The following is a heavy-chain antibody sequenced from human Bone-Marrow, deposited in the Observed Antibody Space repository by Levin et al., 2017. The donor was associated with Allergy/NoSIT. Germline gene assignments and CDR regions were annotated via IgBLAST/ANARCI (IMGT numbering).Heavy chain of an antibody. CDR1: GYTFTTYW. CDR3: AKQRDVSIFGTGASDI. Sequence: GESLKISCQGSGYTFTTYWITWVRQTPGKGLEWMGRIDPDDSYTSYGPSFQGHVTISVDKSIGTAYLQWSSLKASDTAIYYCAKQRDVSIFGTGASDIWGQGTKVTVSS. CDR2: IDPDDSYT. D-gene: IGHD3-3*02. J-gene: IGHJ3*02. V-gene: IGHV5-10-1*01.